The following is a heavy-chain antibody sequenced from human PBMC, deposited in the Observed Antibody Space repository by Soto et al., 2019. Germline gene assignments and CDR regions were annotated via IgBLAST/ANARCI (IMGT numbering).Heavy chain of an antibody. CDR1: GFTFSNYW. J-gene: IGHJ4*02. V-gene: IGHV3-7*01. CDR2: IKEDGSEK. D-gene: IGHD2-15*01. Sequence: SLRLSCAASGFTFSNYWMTWVRQAPGKGLEWVANIKEDGSEKHYVDSVKGRFTISRDNAKNSLYLQMNSLRVEDTAVYFCSRDVVVGAKALNYWGQGALITVSS. CDR3: SRDVVVGAKALNY.